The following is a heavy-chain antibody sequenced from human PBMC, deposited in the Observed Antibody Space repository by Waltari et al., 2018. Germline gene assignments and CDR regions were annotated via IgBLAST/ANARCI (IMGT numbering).Heavy chain of an antibody. CDR1: GGSTSSGGYY. CDR2: IYYSGST. J-gene: IGHJ5*02. CDR3: ARHWKRSGYRFDP. Sequence: QLRLQESGPGLVKPSETLSLTCTVSGGSTSSGGYYWGWIRQSPGKGLEWSGSIYYSGSTYYNPTLESRVTISGDTSKNEFSLKLSSVTAADTAVYYCARHWKRSGYRFDPWGQGTLVTVSS. D-gene: IGHD5-12*01. V-gene: IGHV4-39*01.